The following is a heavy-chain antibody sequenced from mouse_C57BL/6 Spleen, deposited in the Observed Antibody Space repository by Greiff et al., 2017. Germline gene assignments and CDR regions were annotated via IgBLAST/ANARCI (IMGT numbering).Heavy chain of an antibody. CDR1: GYTFTSYW. CDR2: IDPSDSET. V-gene: IGHV1-52*01. D-gene: IGHD1-1*01. CDR3: ARRRGCTTEPGAMCY. Sequence: VQLQQPGAELVRPGSSVKLSCKASGYTFTSYWMHWVKQRPIQGLEWIGNIDPSDSETHYNQKFKDKATLTVDKSSSTAYMQLSSLPSEDSAVYYCARRRGCTTEPGAMCYWGQGTSVTVS. J-gene: IGHJ4*01.